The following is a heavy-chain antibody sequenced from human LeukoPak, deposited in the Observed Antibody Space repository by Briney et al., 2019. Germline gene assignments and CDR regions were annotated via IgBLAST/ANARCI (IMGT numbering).Heavy chain of an antibody. CDR3: ARAFRQWLVALVWFDP. CDR1: GYTFTSYY. CDR2: INPSGGST. D-gene: IGHD6-19*01. Sequence: ASVKVSCKASGYTFTSYYLYWVRQAPGQGLEWMGIINPSGGSTNYAQKFQGRVTMTRDTSTSTVYMELSSLRSEDTAVYYCARAFRQWLVALVWFDPWGQGTLVTVSS. J-gene: IGHJ5*02. V-gene: IGHV1-46*01.